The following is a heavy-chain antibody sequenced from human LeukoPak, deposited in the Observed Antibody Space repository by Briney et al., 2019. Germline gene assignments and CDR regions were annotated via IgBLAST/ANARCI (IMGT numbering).Heavy chain of an antibody. CDR3: GKTTVGYSSGQKPAWPVDY. CDR1: GSTFGSHA. J-gene: IGHJ4*02. V-gene: IGHV3-23*01. Sequence: GGSLILSCEGSGSTFGSHAMYWVRQAPGKGLEWVAGIFGCGASPHYADPVKGRFTISRDNSRNTVYLQINSLRAEDTAVYYCGKTTVGYSSGQKPAWPVDYWGQGTLVTVSS. CDR2: IFGCGASP. D-gene: IGHD5-18*01.